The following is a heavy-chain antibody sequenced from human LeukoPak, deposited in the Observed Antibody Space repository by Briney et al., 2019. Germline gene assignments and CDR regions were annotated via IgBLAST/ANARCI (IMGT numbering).Heavy chain of an antibody. J-gene: IGHJ4*02. V-gene: IGHV1-2*02. CDR3: ASYDYVWGKLDY. CDR2: INPNSGGT. CDR1: GGTFSSYA. Sequence: ASVKVSCKASGGTFSSYAISWVRQAPGQGLEWMGWINPNSGGTNYAQKFQGRVTMTRDTSISTAYMEPSRLRSDDTAVYYCASYDYVWGKLDYWGQGTLVTVSS. D-gene: IGHD3-16*01.